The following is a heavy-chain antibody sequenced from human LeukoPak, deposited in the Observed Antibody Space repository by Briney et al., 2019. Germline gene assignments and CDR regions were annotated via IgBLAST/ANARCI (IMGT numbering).Heavy chain of an antibody. CDR3: ARSLYSSSFDY. V-gene: IGHV4-34*01. CDR1: GGSFSGYY. D-gene: IGHD6-6*01. J-gene: IGHJ4*02. CDR2: INHSGST. Sequence: SETLSLTRAVYGGSFSGYYWSWIRQPPGKGLEWIGEINHSGSTNYNPSLKSRVTISVDTSKNQFSLKLSSVTAADTAVYYCARSLYSSSFDYWGQGTLVTVSS.